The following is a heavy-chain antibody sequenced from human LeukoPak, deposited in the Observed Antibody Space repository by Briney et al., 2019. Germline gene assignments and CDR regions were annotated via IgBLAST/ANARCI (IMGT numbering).Heavy chain of an antibody. CDR1: GGSISSSSYY. CDR2: IYYSGSA. J-gene: IGHJ4*02. CDR3: ASWNYSGSDY. Sequence: SETLSLTCTVSGGSISSSSYYWGWIRQPPGKGLEWIGSIYYSGSAYYNPSLKSRVTISVDTSKNQFSLKLSSVTAADTAVYYCASWNYSGSDYWGQGTLVTVSS. D-gene: IGHD1-26*01. V-gene: IGHV4-39*01.